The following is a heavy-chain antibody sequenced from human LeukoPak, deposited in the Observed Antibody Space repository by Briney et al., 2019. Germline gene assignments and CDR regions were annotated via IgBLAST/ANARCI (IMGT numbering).Heavy chain of an antibody. CDR3: AKDRYSGSYLQRGPCAH. Sequence: GGSLRLSCAASGFTFSSYGKHWFRQAPGKGVVWVAIISYDGSDKYYADSVKSRFTISRDNSKNTLYLQLNSLRVEDTAVYYCAKDRYSGSYLQRGPCAHWGQGTLVTVSS. CDR1: GFTFSSYG. CDR2: ISYDGSDK. J-gene: IGHJ4*02. V-gene: IGHV3-30*18. D-gene: IGHD1-26*01.